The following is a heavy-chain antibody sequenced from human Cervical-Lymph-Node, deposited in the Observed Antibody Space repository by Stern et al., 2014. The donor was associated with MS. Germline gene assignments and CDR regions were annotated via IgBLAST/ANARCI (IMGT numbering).Heavy chain of an antibody. D-gene: IGHD2-2*01. CDR3: ARDYCSSTNCYSGWFDP. V-gene: IGHV4-31*03. Sequence: QLQLQESGPRLVKPSQTLSLTCTVSGGSISSGGFYWSWIRQHPGEGLERIGHLHYSGSTYYNPSLKSRVIVSLDTSKNQFSLQLRSVTAADTAVYYCARDYCSSTNCYSGWFDPWGQGTLVTVSS. CDR1: GGSISSGGFY. J-gene: IGHJ5*02. CDR2: LHYSGST.